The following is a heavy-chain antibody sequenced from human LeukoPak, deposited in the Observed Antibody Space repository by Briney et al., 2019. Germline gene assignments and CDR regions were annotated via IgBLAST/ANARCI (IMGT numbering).Heavy chain of an antibody. Sequence: SETLSLTCAVYGGSFSGYYWSWIRQPPGKGLEWIGEINHSGSTNYNPSLKSRVTISVDTFKNQFSLKLSSVTAADTAVYYCARGVYYDSSGYPLGYYGMDVWGQGTTVTVSS. D-gene: IGHD3-22*01. CDR2: INHSGST. CDR3: ARGVYYDSSGYPLGYYGMDV. J-gene: IGHJ6*02. V-gene: IGHV4-34*01. CDR1: GGSFSGYY.